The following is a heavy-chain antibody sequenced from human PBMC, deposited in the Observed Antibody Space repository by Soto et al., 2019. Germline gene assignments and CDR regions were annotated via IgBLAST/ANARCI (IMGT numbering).Heavy chain of an antibody. CDR1: GGTFSSYR. D-gene: IGHD2-2*01. Sequence: QVQLEQSGAEVKKPGSSLKVSCKSSGGTFSSYRISWVRQAPGQGLEWMGGIMPIFATPKYAQRFQGRVTISADESTSTAYMELRSLTSDDTAVYYCAREVSSSRFDSWGQGTLVTVSS. J-gene: IGHJ4*02. CDR2: IMPIFATP. CDR3: AREVSSSRFDS. V-gene: IGHV1-69*01.